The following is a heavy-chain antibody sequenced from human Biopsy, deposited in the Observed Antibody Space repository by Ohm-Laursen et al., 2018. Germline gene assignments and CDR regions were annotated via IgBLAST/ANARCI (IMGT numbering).Heavy chain of an antibody. Sequence: TLSLTCPVSGGSISNNNYYWGWIRQPPGKGLEWIGSIFYRGSTHYKPSLKSRVNISVDTSKNHFSLKLNSVTAADTAVYYCARDYDTSGYYYVSWGQGTLVTVSS. J-gene: IGHJ5*02. CDR1: GGSISNNNYY. CDR3: ARDYDTSGYYYVS. CDR2: IFYRGST. V-gene: IGHV4-39*02. D-gene: IGHD3-22*01.